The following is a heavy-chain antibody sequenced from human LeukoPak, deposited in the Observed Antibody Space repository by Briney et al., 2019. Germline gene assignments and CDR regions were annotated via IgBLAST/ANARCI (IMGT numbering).Heavy chain of an antibody. J-gene: IGHJ4*02. CDR3: SRDGLVDFDY. CDR1: GFAFDDFA. V-gene: IGHV3-49*04. Sequence: GGSLRLSCTTSGFAFDDFAMSWVRQPAGKGLEWVGFIRRRAYGGAAEYAASVKGRFIISRDDSKGIAYLQMNSLKTEDTAVYYCSRDGLVDFDYWGQGSRVIVSP. CDR2: IRRRAYGGAA.